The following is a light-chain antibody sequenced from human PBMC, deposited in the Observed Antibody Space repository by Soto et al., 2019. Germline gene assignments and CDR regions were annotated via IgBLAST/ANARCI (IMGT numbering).Light chain of an antibody. CDR1: QGISSA. V-gene: IGKV1-13*02. J-gene: IGKJ1*01. CDR2: GAS. CDR3: QQYHLYWT. Sequence: IQMTQSPSSLSASVGDRVTITCRASQGISSALAWYQHKVGHSPKLLIYGASTLQSGVPSRFSGSGSGAEFTLTIDNLQPEDFATYYCQQYHLYWTFGPGTKVDI.